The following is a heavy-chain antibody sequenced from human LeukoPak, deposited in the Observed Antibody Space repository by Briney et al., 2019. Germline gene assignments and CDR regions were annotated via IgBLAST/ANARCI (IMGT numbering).Heavy chain of an antibody. CDR3: ARGHYNWFDP. D-gene: IGHD2-21*02. CDR1: GGSISSYY. J-gene: IGHJ5*02. CDR2: IYYSGST. Sequence: SETLSLTCTVSGGSISSYYWSWIRQPPGKGLEWIGYIYYSGSTYYNPSLKSRVTISVDTSKNQFSLKLSSVTAADTAVYYCARGHYNWFDPWGQGTLVTVSS. V-gene: IGHV4-59*08.